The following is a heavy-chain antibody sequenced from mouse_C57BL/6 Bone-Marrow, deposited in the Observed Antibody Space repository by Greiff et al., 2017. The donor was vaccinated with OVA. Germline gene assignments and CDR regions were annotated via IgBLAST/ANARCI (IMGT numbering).Heavy chain of an antibody. CDR2: IYPGDGDT. V-gene: IGHV1-82*01. CDR3: AGWLLLWFAY. CDR1: GYAFSSSW. J-gene: IGHJ3*01. Sequence: QVQLQQSGPELVKPGASVKISCKASGYAFSSSWMNWVKQRPGKGLEWIGRIYPGDGDTNYNGKFKGKATLTADKSSSTAYMQLSSLTSEDSAVYFCAGWLLLWFAYWGQGTRVTVSA. D-gene: IGHD2-3*01.